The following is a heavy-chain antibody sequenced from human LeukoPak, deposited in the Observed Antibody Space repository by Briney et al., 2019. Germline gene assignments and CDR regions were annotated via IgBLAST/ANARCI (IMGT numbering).Heavy chain of an antibody. V-gene: IGHV4-59*01. CDR1: GGSISSYY. D-gene: IGHD3-3*01. J-gene: IGHJ3*02. Sequence: KSSETLSLTCTVSGGSISSYYWSWIRQPPGKGLEWIGYIYYSGSTNYNPSLKSRVTISVDTSKNQFSLKLSSVTAADTAVYYCARVALTIPQYDAFDIWGQGTMVTVSS. CDR2: IYYSGST. CDR3: ARVALTIPQYDAFDI.